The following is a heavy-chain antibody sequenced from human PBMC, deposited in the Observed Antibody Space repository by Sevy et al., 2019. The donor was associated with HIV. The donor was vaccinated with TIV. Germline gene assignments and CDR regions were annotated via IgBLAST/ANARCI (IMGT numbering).Heavy chain of an antibody. CDR2: ISYDGSNK. D-gene: IGHD6-19*01. V-gene: IGHV3-30*18. CDR3: AKDGSGWYFDGMDV. CDR1: GFTFSSYG. J-gene: IGHJ6*02. Sequence: GGSLRLSCAASGFTFSSYGMHWVRQAPGKGLEWVAVISYDGSNKYYADSVKGRFTISRDNSKNTLYLQMNSLRAEDTPVYYCAKDGSGWYFDGMDVWGQGTTVTVSS.